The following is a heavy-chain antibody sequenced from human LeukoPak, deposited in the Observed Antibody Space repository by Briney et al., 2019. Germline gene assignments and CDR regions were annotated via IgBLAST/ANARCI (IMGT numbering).Heavy chain of an antibody. V-gene: IGHV3-30*01. D-gene: IGHD3-10*01. CDR3: ARDSTYYYDSGSSGPHYFDS. CDR1: GFTFSNYA. Sequence: PGKSLRLSCAASGFTFSNYAMHWVRQAPGKGLEWVSLISSGGTYEYYADSVKGRFTISRDNSKNKLYLQLNSLRAEDTAVYYCARDSTYYYDSGSSGPHYFDSWGQGTLVTVSS. CDR2: ISSGGTYE. J-gene: IGHJ4*02.